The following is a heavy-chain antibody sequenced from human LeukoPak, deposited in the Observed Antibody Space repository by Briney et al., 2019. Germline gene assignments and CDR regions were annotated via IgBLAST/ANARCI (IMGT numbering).Heavy chain of an antibody. CDR3: ARVAVTTWDFDY. CDR1: GFTFSSYW. CDR2: INSDGSST. J-gene: IGHJ4*02. D-gene: IGHD4-11*01. Sequence: GGSLRLSCAASGFTFSSYWMHWVRQAPGKGLVWVSRINSDGSSTGHADSVKGRFTISRDNAKNTLCLQMNSLRDEDTAVYYCARVAVTTWDFDYWGQGTLVTVSS. V-gene: IGHV3-74*01.